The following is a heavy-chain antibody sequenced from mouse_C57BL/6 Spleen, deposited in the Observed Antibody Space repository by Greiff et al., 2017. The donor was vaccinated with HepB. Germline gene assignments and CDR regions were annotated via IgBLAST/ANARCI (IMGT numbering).Heavy chain of an antibody. CDR2: IDPSDSET. Sequence: QVQLQQPGAELVRPGSSVKLSCKASGYTFTSYWMHWVKQRPIQGLEWIGNIDPSDSETHYNQKFKDKATLTVDKSSSTAYMQLSSLTSEDSAVYYCARGTHWDRDFDYWGQGTTLTVSS. D-gene: IGHD4-1*01. CDR3: ARGTHWDRDFDY. V-gene: IGHV1-52*01. J-gene: IGHJ2*01. CDR1: GYTFTSYW.